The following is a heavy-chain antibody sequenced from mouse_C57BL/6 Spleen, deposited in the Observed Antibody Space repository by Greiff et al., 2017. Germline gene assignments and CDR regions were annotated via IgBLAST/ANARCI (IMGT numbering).Heavy chain of an antibody. D-gene: IGHD2-4*01. Sequence: QVQLQQPGAELVKPGASVTLSCKASGYTFTSYWMHWVKQRPGRGLEWIGRIDPNSGGTKYNEKFKSKATLTVDKPSSTAYMQLSSLTSEDSAVYYCARSGGLRRVLYYAMDYWGQGTSVTVSS. CDR2: IDPNSGGT. V-gene: IGHV1-72*01. CDR1: GYTFTSYW. J-gene: IGHJ4*01. CDR3: ARSGGLRRVLYYAMDY.